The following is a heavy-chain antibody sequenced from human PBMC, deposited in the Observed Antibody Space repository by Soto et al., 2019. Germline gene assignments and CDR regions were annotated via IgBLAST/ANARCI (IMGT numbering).Heavy chain of an antibody. V-gene: IGHV3-66*01. CDR2: IYSGGST. CDR3: ARESSSGNSYFDY. CDR1: AFSLGSSF. D-gene: IGHD1-26*01. J-gene: IGHJ4*02. Sequence: GGSLRLASAASAFSLGSSFMRWVRQAPGKGLEWVSLIYSGGSTYYADSVKGRFTISRDNSKNTLFLQMNSVRADDTAMYYCARESSSGNSYFDYWGRGT.